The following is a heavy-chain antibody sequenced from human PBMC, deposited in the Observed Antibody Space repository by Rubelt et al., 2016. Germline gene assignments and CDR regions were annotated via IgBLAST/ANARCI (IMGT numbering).Heavy chain of an antibody. CDR3: ARHDYGDYTARDAFDI. Sequence: QLQLQESGPGLVKPSESLSLTCTVSGGSISSSSYYWGWIRQPPGKGLEWIGSIYYSGSTYYNPSLKSRGTISVDMSKNKFSLKLSYGPASDTAVYYWARHDYGDYTARDAFDIWGQGTMVTVSS. CDR1: GGSISSSSYY. V-gene: IGHV4-39*01. CDR2: IYYSGST. D-gene: IGHD4-17*01. J-gene: IGHJ3*02.